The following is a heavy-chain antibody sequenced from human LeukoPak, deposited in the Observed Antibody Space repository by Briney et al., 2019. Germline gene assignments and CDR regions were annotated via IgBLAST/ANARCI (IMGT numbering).Heavy chain of an antibody. CDR1: GFTFSNAW. CDR2: IKSKTDGGTT. D-gene: IGHD3-3*01. CDR3: TTDGSPWYYDFWSGYSRY. V-gene: IGHV3-15*01. Sequence: GGSLRLSSAASGFTFSNAWMSWVREAPGKGLEWVGSIKSKTDGGTTDYAAPVKGRFTISRDDSKNTLYLQMNSLKTEDTAVYYCTTDGSPWYYDFWSGYSRYWGQGTLVTVSS. J-gene: IGHJ4*02.